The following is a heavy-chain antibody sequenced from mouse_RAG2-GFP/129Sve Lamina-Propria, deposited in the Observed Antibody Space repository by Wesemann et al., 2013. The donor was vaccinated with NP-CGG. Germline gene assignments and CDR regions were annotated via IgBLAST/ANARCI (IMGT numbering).Heavy chain of an antibody. D-gene: IGHD2-1*01. J-gene: IGHJ4*01. CDR2: GNGAT. CDR3: ARRGNYEDAMDY. Sequence: GNGATSYNQKFKGKATLTVDKSSSTAYMELRSLTSEDSAVYYCARRGNYEDAMDYWGQGTSVTVSS. V-gene: IGHV1-12*01.